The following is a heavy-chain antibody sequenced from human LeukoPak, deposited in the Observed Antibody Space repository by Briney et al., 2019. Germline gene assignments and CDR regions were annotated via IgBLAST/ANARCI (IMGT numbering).Heavy chain of an antibody. D-gene: IGHD2/OR15-2a*01. CDR3: ARRLPLYAPDVFDI. CDR1: GDSISSSTYY. Sequence: SETLSLTCTVSGDSISSSTYYWGWIRQPPGKGLEWIGSIYYGGSTYYNPSLKSRVTISVDTSKNQFSLKLSSVTAADTAVYYCARRLPLYAPDVFDIWGQGTMVTVSS. J-gene: IGHJ3*02. CDR2: IYYGGST. V-gene: IGHV4-39*01.